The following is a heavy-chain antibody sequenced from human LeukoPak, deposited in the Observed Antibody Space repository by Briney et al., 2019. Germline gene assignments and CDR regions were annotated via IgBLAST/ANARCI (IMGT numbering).Heavy chain of an antibody. Sequence: GASVKVSCKASGYPFINYDIKWVRQATGQGLEWMGWMNPNSGNRGYAQKFQGRVSMTRDTSVSTAYMELSSLTPEDTAVYYCARVHDYNERPFFYYGMDVWGQGTTVIVS. CDR3: ARVHDYNERPFFYYGMDV. V-gene: IGHV1-8*01. J-gene: IGHJ6*02. D-gene: IGHD4-11*01. CDR1: GYPFINYD. CDR2: MNPNSGNR.